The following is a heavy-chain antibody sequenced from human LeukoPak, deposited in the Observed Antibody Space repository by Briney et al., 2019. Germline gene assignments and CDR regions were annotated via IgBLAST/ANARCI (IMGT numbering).Heavy chain of an antibody. CDR2: ISGSGADT. Sequence: PGGSLRLSCEASSFTFSDYGMSWVRQAPGKGLEWVAGISGSGADTYYADSVKGRFTVSRDNSKSTLYLQMNSLRAEDTAVYYCAKGARYFDWLSPSPSFDYWGQGPLVTVSS. CDR3: AKGARYFDWLSPSPSFDY. D-gene: IGHD3-9*01. CDR1: SFTFSDYG. V-gene: IGHV3-23*01. J-gene: IGHJ4*02.